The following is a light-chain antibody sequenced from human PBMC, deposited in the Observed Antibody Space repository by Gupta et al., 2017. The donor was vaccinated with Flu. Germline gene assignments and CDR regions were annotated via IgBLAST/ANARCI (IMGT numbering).Light chain of an antibody. CDR2: SNN. V-gene: IGLV1-44*01. J-gene: IGLJ1*01. CDR1: SSNIGTST. CDR3: AAGDDSRNGYV. Sequence: RVSISCSGSSSNIGTSTVNWYQLLPGTAPKLLIYSNNQRPSGVPDRFSGSKSGTSASLAISGLQSEDEADYYCAAGDDSRNGYVFGTGTKVTVL.